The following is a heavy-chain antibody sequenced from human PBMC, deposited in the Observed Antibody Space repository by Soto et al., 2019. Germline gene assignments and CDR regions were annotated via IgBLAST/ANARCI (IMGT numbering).Heavy chain of an antibody. Sequence: ASVNGYWKSSGYTITRYRTSWVRQAPEQGLEWMGWISAYNGNTNYAQKLQGRVTMTTDTSTSTAYMELRSLRSDDTAVYYCASSSGWYFLYYYGMDVRGQATTVTVSS. CDR3: ASSSGWYFLYYYGMDV. V-gene: IGHV1-18*04. J-gene: IGHJ6*02. CDR2: ISAYNGNT. CDR1: GYTITRYR. D-gene: IGHD6-19*01.